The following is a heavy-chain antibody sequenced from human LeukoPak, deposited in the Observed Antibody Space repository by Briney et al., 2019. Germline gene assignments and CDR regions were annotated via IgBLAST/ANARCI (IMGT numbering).Heavy chain of an antibody. D-gene: IGHD3-22*01. Sequence: GGSLRLSCAASGFTFSDYYMSWIRQAPGKGLEWVSYISSSGSTIYYADSVKSRFTISRDNAKNSLYLQMNSLRAEDTAVYYCAREMYYYDSSDYWGQGPLVTVSS. J-gene: IGHJ4*02. CDR3: AREMYYYDSSDY. CDR1: GFTFSDYY. V-gene: IGHV3-11*01. CDR2: ISSSGSTI.